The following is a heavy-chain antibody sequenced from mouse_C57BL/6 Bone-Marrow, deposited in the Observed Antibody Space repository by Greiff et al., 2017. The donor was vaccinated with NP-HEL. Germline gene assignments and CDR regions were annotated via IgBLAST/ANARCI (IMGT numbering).Heavy chain of an antibody. CDR3: TRDQDRDYYYGSSNGAWFAY. Sequence: EVQRVESGEGLVKPGGSLKLSCAASGFTFSSYAMSWVRQTPEKRLEWVAYISSGGDYIYYADTVKGRFTISRDNARNTLYLQMSSLKSEDTAMYYCTRDQDRDYYYGSSNGAWFAYWGQGTLITVSA. D-gene: IGHD1-1*01. J-gene: IGHJ3*01. CDR2: ISSGGDYI. CDR1: GFTFSSYA. V-gene: IGHV5-9-1*02.